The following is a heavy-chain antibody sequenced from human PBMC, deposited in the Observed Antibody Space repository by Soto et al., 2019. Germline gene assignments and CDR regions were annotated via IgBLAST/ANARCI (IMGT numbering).Heavy chain of an antibody. CDR3: ARARVYSRVAFDI. J-gene: IGHJ3*02. CDR2: IWYDGSNK. CDR1: GFTFSSYG. Sequence: QVQLVESGGGVVQPGRSLRLSCAASGFTFSSYGMHWVRQAPGKGLEWVAVIWYDGSNKYYADSVKGRFTISRDNSKNTLYLQMNSLRAEDTAVYYCARARVYSRVAFDIWGQGTMVTVSS. D-gene: IGHD2-15*01. V-gene: IGHV3-33*01.